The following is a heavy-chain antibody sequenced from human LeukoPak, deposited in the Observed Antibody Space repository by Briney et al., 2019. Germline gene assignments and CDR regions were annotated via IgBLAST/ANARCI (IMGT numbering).Heavy chain of an antibody. CDR2: ISYDGGKK. Sequence: GGALRLSCADSGFTLSSYGMHWVRQAPRKGREWVALISYDGGKKYYADSVKARFTISRDNSKNTLFLQMNSLVPDNTAVYYCAKGRQQWWTFDALDIWGQGTMVTVSS. V-gene: IGHV3-30*18. J-gene: IGHJ3*02. CDR3: AKGRQQWWTFDALDI. CDR1: GFTLSSYG. D-gene: IGHD5-18*01.